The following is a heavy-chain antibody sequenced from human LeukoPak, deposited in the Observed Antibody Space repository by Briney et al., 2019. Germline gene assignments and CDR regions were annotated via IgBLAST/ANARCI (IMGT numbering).Heavy chain of an antibody. CDR1: GFTFRSYV. J-gene: IGHJ3*01. CDR2: IRGSGDGT. D-gene: IGHD4-17*01. V-gene: IGHV3-23*01. CDR3: GRDPNGDYVGAFEF. Sequence: SGGSLRLSCSASGFTFRSYVMTCVRHAPGKGVEWVASIRGSGDGTSYADSVQGRFTMSRDNSKHTLYLQIASLRAEDTPIYYCGRDPNGDYVGAFEFWGQRTLVTVSS.